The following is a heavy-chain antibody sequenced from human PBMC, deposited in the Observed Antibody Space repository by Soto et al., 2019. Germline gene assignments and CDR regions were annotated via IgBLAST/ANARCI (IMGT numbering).Heavy chain of an antibody. Sequence: LSLTCTVSGGSISSGGYYWSWIGQHPGKGLEWIGYIYYSGSTYYNPSLKSRVTISVDTSKNQFSLKLSSVTAADTAVYYCARFGDYVWGSHAAYFDYWGQGTLVTVSS. CDR1: GGSISSGGYY. J-gene: IGHJ4*02. V-gene: IGHV4-31*03. D-gene: IGHD3-16*01. CDR3: ARFGDYVWGSHAAYFDY. CDR2: IYYSGST.